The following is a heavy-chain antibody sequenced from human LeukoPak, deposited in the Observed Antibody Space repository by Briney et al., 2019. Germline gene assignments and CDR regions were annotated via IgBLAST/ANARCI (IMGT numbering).Heavy chain of an antibody. V-gene: IGHV3-11*01. CDR1: GFTFSDYY. Sequence: GGSLRLSCAASGFTFSDYYMGWIRQAPGKGLEWVSYISSSGGATYYADSVKGRFTISRDNARNSLFLQMNSLRAEDTAVYYCARAGDTSGYYFYFDYWGQGTLVTVSS. CDR2: ISSSGGAT. D-gene: IGHD3-22*01. CDR3: ARAGDTSGYYFYFDY. J-gene: IGHJ4*02.